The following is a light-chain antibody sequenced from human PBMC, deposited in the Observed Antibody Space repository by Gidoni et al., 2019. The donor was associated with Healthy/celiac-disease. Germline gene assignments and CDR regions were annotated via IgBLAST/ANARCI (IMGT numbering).Light chain of an antibody. CDR3: AAWDDSLNVAV. V-gene: IGLV1-44*01. J-gene: IGLJ7*01. CDR1: SSNIGSNT. CDR2: SNN. Sequence: QSVLPQPPPASGTPGQRVTISCSGSSSNIGSNTVNWYQQLPGTAPKLLIYSNNQRPSGVPDRFSGSKSGTSASLAISGLQSEDEADYYCAAWDDSLNVAVFGGGTQLTVL.